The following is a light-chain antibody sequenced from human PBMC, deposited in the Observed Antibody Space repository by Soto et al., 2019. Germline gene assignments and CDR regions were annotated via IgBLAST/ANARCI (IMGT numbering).Light chain of an antibody. CDR2: GAS. Sequence: DIVLTQTPGTLSLSPCERSTLSRLASQSVSSSYLAWYQQKPGQAPRLLIYGASTRATGIPARFSGSGSGTEFTLTISSLQSEDFAVYYCQQYNTWPPWTFGQGTQVDI. V-gene: IGKV3-15*01. CDR3: QQYNTWPPWT. J-gene: IGKJ1*01. CDR1: QSVSSSY.